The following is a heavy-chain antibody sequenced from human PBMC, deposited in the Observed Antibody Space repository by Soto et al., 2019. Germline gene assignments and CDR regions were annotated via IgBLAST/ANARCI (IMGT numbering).Heavy chain of an antibody. V-gene: IGHV1-46*01. Sequence: QVQLVQSGAEVKNPGASVKVSCKASGYTFTTYYMHWLRQARGQGLEWMGIITPSRGSTRYEQKFQDRVTITRDTSTSTVYIELSSLRSEDTAVYYCASAVSTKSAPIDYWGQGTLVTVSS. CDR2: ITPSRGST. CDR1: GYTFTTYY. J-gene: IGHJ4*02. D-gene: IGHD4-17*01. CDR3: ASAVSTKSAPIDY.